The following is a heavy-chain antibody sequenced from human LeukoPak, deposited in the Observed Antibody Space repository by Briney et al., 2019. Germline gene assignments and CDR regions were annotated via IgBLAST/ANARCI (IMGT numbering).Heavy chain of an antibody. V-gene: IGHV4-39*07. J-gene: IGHJ1*01. Sequence: SETLSLTCTVSGGSISSSSYYWGWIRQPPGKGLEWIGSIYYSGSTYYNPSLKSRVTISVDTSKNQFSLKLSSVTAADTAVYYCARDFGIAVAGWYFQHWGQGTLVTVSS. CDR1: GGSISSSSYY. CDR2: IYYSGST. D-gene: IGHD6-19*01. CDR3: ARDFGIAVAGWYFQH.